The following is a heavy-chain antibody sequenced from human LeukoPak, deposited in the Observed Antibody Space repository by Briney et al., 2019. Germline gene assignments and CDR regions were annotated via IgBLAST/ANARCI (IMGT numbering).Heavy chain of an antibody. CDR2: ISSIGSTI. CDR3: ASLTYYYDSSGPLYNWFDP. D-gene: IGHD3-22*01. Sequence: GGSLRLSCAASGSTFSSYEMTWFRQAPGKGREWVSSISSIGSTICYADSVKGRFTISRDNAKNSLYLQMNSLRAEDTAVYYCASLTYYYDSSGPLYNWFDPWGQGTLVTVSS. CDR1: GSTFSSYE. V-gene: IGHV3-48*03. J-gene: IGHJ5*02.